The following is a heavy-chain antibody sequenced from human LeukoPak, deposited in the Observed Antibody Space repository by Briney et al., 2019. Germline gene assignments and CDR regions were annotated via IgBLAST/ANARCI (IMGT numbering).Heavy chain of an antibody. CDR3: ARGDYPSWFDP. J-gene: IGHJ5*02. CDR2: IYYSGST. Sequence: SETLSLTCTVSGGSISSSDYYWSWIRQPPGKGLEWIGYIYYSGSTYYNPSLKSRVTISVDTSKNQFSLKLSSVTAADTAVYYCARGDYPSWFDPWGQGTLVTVSS. V-gene: IGHV4-30-4*01. D-gene: IGHD4-17*01. CDR1: GGSISSSDYY.